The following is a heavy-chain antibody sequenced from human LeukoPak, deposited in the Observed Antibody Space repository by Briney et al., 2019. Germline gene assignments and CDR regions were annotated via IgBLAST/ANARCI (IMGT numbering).Heavy chain of an antibody. CDR2: IYTSGNT. V-gene: IGHV4-61*02. J-gene: IGHJ5*02. D-gene: IGHD3-3*01. Sequence: SETLSLTXTVSGGSIRSGSYYWTWIRQPAGEGLEWIGRIYTSGNTNYNLSLKSRVTISLDTSKNQFSLKLSSVTAADTAVYYCARVLASDNDFWSGSQFWFDPWGQGILVTVSS. CDR1: GGSIRSGSYY. CDR3: ARVLASDNDFWSGSQFWFDP.